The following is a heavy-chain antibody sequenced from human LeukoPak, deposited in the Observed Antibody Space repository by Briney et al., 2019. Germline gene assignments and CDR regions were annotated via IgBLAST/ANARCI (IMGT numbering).Heavy chain of an antibody. CDR2: ISGSGGST. Sequence: SGGSLRLSSAASGFTFSSYAMSWVRQAPGKGLEWVSAISGSGGSTYYADSVKRRFTISRDNSKSTLYLQMNSLRAEDTAVYYCAKGVRLTKDNRDAFDIWGQGTMVTVSS. D-gene: IGHD1-14*01. CDR1: GFTFSSYA. V-gene: IGHV3-23*01. CDR3: AKGVRLTKDNRDAFDI. J-gene: IGHJ3*02.